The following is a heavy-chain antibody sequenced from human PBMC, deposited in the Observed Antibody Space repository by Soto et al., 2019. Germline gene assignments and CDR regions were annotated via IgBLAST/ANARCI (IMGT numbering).Heavy chain of an antibody. Sequence: PGWSLRLSCESSVFPFIRYSLNWVRQAPGKGLEWVSSISSGGNDISYAESVEGRFFTSRDNVNNVLYLDINNLRPEDTAVYYCARMAYWGQGTLVTVSS. J-gene: IGHJ4*02. CDR1: VFPFIRYS. CDR3: ARMAY. V-gene: IGHV3-21*06. CDR2: ISSGGNDI.